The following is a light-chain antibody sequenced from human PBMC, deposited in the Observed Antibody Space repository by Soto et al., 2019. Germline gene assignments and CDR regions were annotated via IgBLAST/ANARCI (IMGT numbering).Light chain of an antibody. J-gene: IGKJ5*01. V-gene: IGKV3-15*01. CDR2: GAS. CDR3: QQYNNWPLT. Sequence: EIVMTQSPATLSVSPGERATLSCRASQSVSSALAWYQQKPGQAPRLLIYGASTRATGIPARFSVSGSGTEFTLTISSLQSEDFAVYYCQQYNNWPLTFGQGTRLEIK. CDR1: QSVSSA.